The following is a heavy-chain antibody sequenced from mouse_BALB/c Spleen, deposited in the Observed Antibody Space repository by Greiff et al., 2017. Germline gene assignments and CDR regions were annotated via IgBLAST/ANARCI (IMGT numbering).Heavy chain of an antibody. Sequence: QVQLKESGAELVKPGASVKLSCKASGYTFTSYYMYWVKQRPGQGLEWIGEINPSNGGTNFNEKFKSKATLTVDKSSSTAYMQLSSLTSEDSAVYYCTRNGNYLFDYWGQGTTLTVSS. CDR1: GYTFTSYY. V-gene: IGHV1S81*02. CDR3: TRNGNYLFDY. CDR2: INPSNGGT. D-gene: IGHD2-1*01. J-gene: IGHJ2*01.